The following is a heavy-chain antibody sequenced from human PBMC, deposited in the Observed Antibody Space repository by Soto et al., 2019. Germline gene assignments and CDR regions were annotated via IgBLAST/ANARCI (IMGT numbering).Heavy chain of an antibody. V-gene: IGHV3-23*01. Sequence: GGPLRLSCGASGFTFNNYAMSWVRQAPGKGLEWVSSINGRGDETYYADSVKGRFSIFRDNSKNTLSLHMDRLRAEDTDLYYCAKKEEYDVFWGRSPLDWGQGTLVTVSS. CDR3: AKKEEYDVFWGRSPLD. D-gene: IGHD3-16*01. CDR1: GFTFNNYA. CDR2: INGRGDET. J-gene: IGHJ4*03.